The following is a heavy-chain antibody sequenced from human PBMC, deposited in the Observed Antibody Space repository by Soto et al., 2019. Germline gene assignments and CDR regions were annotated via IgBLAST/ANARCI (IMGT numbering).Heavy chain of an antibody. CDR2: ISAYNGNT. CDR1: GYTFTRYG. CDR3: AREGYCSGGICALYYHDYFGMDV. V-gene: IGHV1-18*01. Sequence: QVQLVQSGAEVKKPGASVKVSCKASGYTFTRYGFSWVRQAPGQGLEWMGWISAYNGNTNYAQKLQGRVTMTTDTSTSTAYMELRSLTSDDTAVYYCAREGYCSGGICALYYHDYFGMDVWGQGTTVTVSS. J-gene: IGHJ6*02. D-gene: IGHD2-15*01.